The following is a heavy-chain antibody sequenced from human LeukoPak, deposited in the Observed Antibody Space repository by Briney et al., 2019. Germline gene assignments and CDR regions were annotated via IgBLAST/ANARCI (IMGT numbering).Heavy chain of an antibody. D-gene: IGHD6-13*01. V-gene: IGHV3-7*01. CDR3: ARDPGSSSFDY. CDR2: IDHDGSVR. Sequence: GGSLRLSCVTSGFTFSSFWMSWVRQAPGKGLEFVANIDHDGSVRNYVDSVKGRFIISRDNAKNSLYLQMDGLRAEDTAVYFCARDPGSSSFDYWGLGTPVTASS. J-gene: IGHJ4*02. CDR1: GFTFSSFW.